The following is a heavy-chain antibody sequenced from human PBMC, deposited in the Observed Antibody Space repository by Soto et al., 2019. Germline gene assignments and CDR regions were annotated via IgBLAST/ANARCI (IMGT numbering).Heavy chain of an antibody. CDR2: IGTAGDT. D-gene: IGHD3-22*01. V-gene: IGHV3-13*01. J-gene: IGHJ6*02. CDR1: GFTFSSYD. Sequence: QAGGSLRLSCAASGFTFSSYDMHWVRQATGKGLEWVSAIGTAGDTYYPGSVKGRFTISRENAKNSLYLQMNSLRAGDTAVYYCARDPIPTLSGYYRNYYGMDVWGQGTTVTVSS. CDR3: ARDPIPTLSGYYRNYYGMDV.